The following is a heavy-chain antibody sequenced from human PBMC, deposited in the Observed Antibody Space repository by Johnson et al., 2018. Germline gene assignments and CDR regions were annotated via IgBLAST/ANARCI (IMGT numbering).Heavy chain of an antibody. CDR3: SRRFWECQLSAFSYYKVV. V-gene: IGHV1-8*01. Sequence: QVQLVESGAEVKKSGASVKVPCKASGYTFTSFDFTWVRQATGQGLEWMAWMNPKSINGDYLQKFQGRVTMTRNTMTRNISISTTYIELSSLRSGDTAVYFYSRRFWECQLSAFSYYKVVWGKGTTVTVSS. CDR1: GYTFTSFD. D-gene: IGHD3-3*01. J-gene: IGHJ6*03. CDR2: MNPKSING.